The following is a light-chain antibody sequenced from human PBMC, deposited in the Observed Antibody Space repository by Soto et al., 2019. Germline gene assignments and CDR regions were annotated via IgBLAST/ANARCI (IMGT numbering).Light chain of an antibody. V-gene: IGKV3-15*01. CDR3: LQYHNLWA. Sequence: EILFTQSPGTLSLSPGESGTLTCRASQNIYYNLAWYQHRPGKAPRLLIYRASTRAPGVPARLSGSGSGTEFTLTIRSLQPEDFTVYSCLQYHNLWAFGQGTKVDIK. J-gene: IGKJ1*01. CDR2: RAS. CDR1: QNIYYN.